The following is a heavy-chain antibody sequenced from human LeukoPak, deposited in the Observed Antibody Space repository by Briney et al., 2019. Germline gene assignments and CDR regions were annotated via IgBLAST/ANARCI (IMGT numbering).Heavy chain of an antibody. CDR2: IYYSGST. V-gene: IGHV4-61*01. CDR3: ASGIAASYFDY. Sequence: SETLSLTCTVSGGSVSSGSYYWSWIRQPPGKGLEWIGYIYYSGSTNYNPSLKSRVTISVDTSKNQFSLKLSSVTAADTAVYYYASGIAASYFDYWGQGTLVTVSS. CDR1: GGSVSSGSYY. D-gene: IGHD6-13*01. J-gene: IGHJ4*02.